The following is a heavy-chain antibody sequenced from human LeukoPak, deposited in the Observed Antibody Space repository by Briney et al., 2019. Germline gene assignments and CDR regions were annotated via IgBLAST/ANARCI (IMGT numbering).Heavy chain of an antibody. CDR2: ISSNGGST. CDR3: ARDVEYYYGSGSNDY. V-gene: IGHV3-64*01. D-gene: IGHD3-10*01. CDR1: GFTFSSYA. J-gene: IGHJ4*02. Sequence: GGSLRLSCAASGFTFSSYAMHWVRQAPGKGLEYVSAISSNGGSTYYANSVKGRFTISRDNSKNTLYLQMGSLRAEDMAVYYCARDVEYYYGSGSNDYWGQGTLVTVSS.